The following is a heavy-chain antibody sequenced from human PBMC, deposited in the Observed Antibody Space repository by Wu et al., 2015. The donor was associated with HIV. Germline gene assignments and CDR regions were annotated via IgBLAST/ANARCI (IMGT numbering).Heavy chain of an antibody. Sequence: QVQLVQSGADMKKPGSSVKVSCKASGDTFNKYAITWVRQAPGQGLEWMGRIIPMFGTSIYAKSFQDRVTITADESTTTAYMELSSLTFEDTAVYYCARDGSLSALENWFDRGAREPWSPSPQ. CDR2: IIPMFGTS. V-gene: IGHV1-69*13. D-gene: IGHD3-10*01. CDR3: ARDGSLSALENWFDR. J-gene: IGHJ5*02. CDR1: GDTFNKYA.